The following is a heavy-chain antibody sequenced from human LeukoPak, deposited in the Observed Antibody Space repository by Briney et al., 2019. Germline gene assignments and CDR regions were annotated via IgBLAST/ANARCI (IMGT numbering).Heavy chain of an antibody. CDR1: GFTFSSYG. V-gene: IGHV3-30*18. CDR2: ISYDGSNK. D-gene: IGHD3-10*02. Sequence: PGGSLRLSCAASGFTFSSYGMHWVCQAPGKGLEWVAVISYDGSNKYYADSVKGRFTISRDNSKNTLYLQMNSLRAEDTAVYYCAKDRDYVPDYWGQGTLVTVSS. CDR3: AKDRDYVPDY. J-gene: IGHJ4*02.